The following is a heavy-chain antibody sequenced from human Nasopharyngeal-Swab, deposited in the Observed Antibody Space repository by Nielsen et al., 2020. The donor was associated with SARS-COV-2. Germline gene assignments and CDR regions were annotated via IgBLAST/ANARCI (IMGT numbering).Heavy chain of an antibody. CDR1: GYTFTGYY. J-gene: IGHJ4*02. V-gene: IGHV1-2*06. D-gene: IGHD1-7*01. CDR2: INPNSGGT. CDR3: ARDWMWNSDTFDY. Sequence: ASVKVSCKASGYTFTGYYMHWVRQAPGQGLEWMGRINPNSGGTNYAQKLQGRVTMTTDTSTSTAYMELRSLRSDDTAVYYCARDWMWNSDTFDYWGQGTLVTVSS.